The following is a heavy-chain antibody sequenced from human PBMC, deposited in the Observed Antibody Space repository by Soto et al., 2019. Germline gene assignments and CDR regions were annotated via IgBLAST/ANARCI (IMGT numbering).Heavy chain of an antibody. J-gene: IGHJ4*02. CDR3: AHGDPLDFHY. CDR1: GFSLSPSGVA. Sequence: QITLKESGPALVKPTQTLTLTCTFSGFSLSPSGVAVAWIRQPPGKALEWLALIYWNGIERYSPSLKSRLTITKDTSKNQVVLTVTNMDPVDTVTYFCAHGDPLDFHYWGQGTLVTVSP. D-gene: IGHD3-10*01. V-gene: IGHV2-5*01. CDR2: IYWNGIE.